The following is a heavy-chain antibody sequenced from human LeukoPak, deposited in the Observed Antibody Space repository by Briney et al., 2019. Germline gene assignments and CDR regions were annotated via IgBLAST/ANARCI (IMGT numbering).Heavy chain of an antibody. V-gene: IGHV3-21*01. D-gene: IGHD4-11*01. J-gene: IGHJ6*02. CDR3: ARESPDYSFYYYGMDV. CDR2: ISSSSSYI. Sequence: GGSLRLSCAASRFTFSNYGVNWVRQAPGKGLEWVSSISSSSSYIYYADSVKGRFTISRDNAKNSLYLQMNSLRAEDTAVYYCARESPDYSFYYYGMDVWGQGTTVTVSS. CDR1: RFTFSNYG.